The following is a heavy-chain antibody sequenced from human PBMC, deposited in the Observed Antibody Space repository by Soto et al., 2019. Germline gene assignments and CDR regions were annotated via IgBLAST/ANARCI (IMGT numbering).Heavy chain of an antibody. V-gene: IGHV4-61*08. CDR1: GGSISSGGYY. CDR3: ARGSTWAHDAFDI. J-gene: IGHJ3*02. Sequence: SETLSLTCTVSGGSISSGGYYWSWIRQHPGKGLEWIGYIYYSGSTNYNPSLKSRVTISVDTSKNQFSLKLSSVTAADTAVYYCARGSTWAHDAFDIWGQGTMVTVSS. CDR2: IYYSGST.